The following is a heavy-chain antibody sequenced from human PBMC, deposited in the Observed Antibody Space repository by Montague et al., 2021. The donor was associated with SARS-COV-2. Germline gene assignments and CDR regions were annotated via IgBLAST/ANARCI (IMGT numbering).Heavy chain of an antibody. Sequence: SETLSLTCTVSNASFDNYYWSWVWQSPGKGLEYIGYIHYSGRTNYNPSLRSRVTISIDTSKNQFSLKLMSVTAAETAIYFCARRIVTYYWYFDLWGRGTLVTVSS. V-gene: IGHV4-59*01. D-gene: IGHD2-15*01. CDR3: ARRIVTYYWYFDL. CDR2: IHYSGRT. J-gene: IGHJ2*01. CDR1: NASFDNYY.